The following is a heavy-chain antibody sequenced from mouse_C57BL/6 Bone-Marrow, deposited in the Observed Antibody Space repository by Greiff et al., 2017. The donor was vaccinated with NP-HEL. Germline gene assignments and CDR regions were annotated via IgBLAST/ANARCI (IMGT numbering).Heavy chain of an antibody. V-gene: IGHV1-18*01. CDR2: INPNNGGT. CDR1: GYTFTDYN. J-gene: IGHJ3*01. CDR3: ARFAGPAWFAY. Sequence: VQLQQSGPELVKPGASVKIPCKASGYTFTDYNMDWVKQSHGKSLEWIGDINPNNGGTIYNQKFKGKATLTVDKSSSTAYMELRSLTSEDTAVYYCARFAGPAWFAYWGQGTLVTVSA.